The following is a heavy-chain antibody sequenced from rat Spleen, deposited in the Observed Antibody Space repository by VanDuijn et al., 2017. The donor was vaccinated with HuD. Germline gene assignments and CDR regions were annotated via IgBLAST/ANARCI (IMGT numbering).Heavy chain of an antibody. J-gene: IGHJ2*01. CDR1: GFTFSDYY. Sequence: EVQLVESDGGLVQPGRSLKLSCAASGFTFSDYYMAWVRQAPTKGLEWVTSISPSGATTNYRDSVKGRFTISRDNAKNTQYLQMDSLRSEDTATYYCARHEDYGGYSRDYFGYWGQGVMVTVSS. D-gene: IGHD1-11*01. V-gene: IGHV5S13*01. CDR2: ISPSGATT. CDR3: ARHEDYGGYSRDYFGY.